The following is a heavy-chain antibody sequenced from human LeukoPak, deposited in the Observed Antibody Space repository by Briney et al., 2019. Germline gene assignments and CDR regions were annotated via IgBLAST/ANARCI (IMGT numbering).Heavy chain of an antibody. D-gene: IGHD6-19*01. CDR2: IIPIFGTG. CDR3: ARGGSGWSSDS. V-gene: IGHV1-69*13. J-gene: IGHJ4*02. CDR1: GGTFSSYA. Sequence: ASVKVSCKASGGTFSSYAISWVRQAPGQGLEWMGGIIPIFGTGNYAQKFQGRVTITADDSTTTAYMELSSLTYEDTAVYYCARGGSGWSSDSWGQGTLVTVSS.